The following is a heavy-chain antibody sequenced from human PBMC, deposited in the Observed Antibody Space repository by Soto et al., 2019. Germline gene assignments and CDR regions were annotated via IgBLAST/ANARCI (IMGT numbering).Heavy chain of an antibody. CDR2: IYPGDSDT. J-gene: IGHJ5*02. CDR1: GYSFTSYW. CDR3: ARSRELFGSGSYRFDP. V-gene: IGHV5-51*01. D-gene: IGHD3-10*01. Sequence: GESLKISCKGSGYSFTSYWIGWVRQMPGKGLEWMGIIYPGDSDTRYSPSFQGQVTISADKSISTAYLQWSSLKASDTAMYYCARSRELFGSGSYRFDPWGQGTLVTVSS.